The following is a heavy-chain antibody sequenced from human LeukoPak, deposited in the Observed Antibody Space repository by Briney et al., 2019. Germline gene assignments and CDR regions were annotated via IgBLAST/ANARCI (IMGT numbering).Heavy chain of an antibody. Sequence: SETLSLTCSVSGGTISSGPYFWSWIRQSPGQGLEWIGYIWPSGSTNYNPSLSGRVAISLDKSRNHFTLMVTAVTAADTAVYYCARDVRIHLWLASWFDPWGQGTLVTVSS. CDR3: ARDVRIHLWLASWFDP. D-gene: IGHD5-18*01. CDR1: GGTISSGPYF. CDR2: IWPSGST. J-gene: IGHJ5*02. V-gene: IGHV4-30-2*06.